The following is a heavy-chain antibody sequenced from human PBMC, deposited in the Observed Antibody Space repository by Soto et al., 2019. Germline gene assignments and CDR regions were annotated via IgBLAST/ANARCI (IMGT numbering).Heavy chain of an antibody. Sequence: PGGSLRLSCAASGFTFSSYALSWVRQAPGKGLKWVSALGGSGGSTYYADSVKGRFTISRDNSKNTLYLHMNSPRAESTAAYYFAKDLPLYYDFWSGLNWFDPWGQGTLGTVSS. CDR1: GFTFSSYA. V-gene: IGHV3-23*01. CDR2: LGGSGGST. J-gene: IGHJ5*02. CDR3: AKDLPLYYDFWSGLNWFDP. D-gene: IGHD3-3*01.